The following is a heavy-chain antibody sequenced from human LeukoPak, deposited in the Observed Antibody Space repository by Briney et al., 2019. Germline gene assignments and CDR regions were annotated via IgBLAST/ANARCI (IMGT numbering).Heavy chain of an antibody. V-gene: IGHV3-23*01. D-gene: IGHD3-22*01. J-gene: IGHJ5*02. Sequence: GGSLRLSCAASGFTFSTYAMSWVRQAPGKGLEWVSTISDSGANTYYADSVRGRFTISRDNSKNTLYLQKNSLRADDTAIYYCAKRGLVGSSGFKNNWFDPWGQGTLVTVSS. CDR3: AKRGLVGSSGFKNNWFDP. CDR2: ISDSGANT. CDR1: GFTFSTYA.